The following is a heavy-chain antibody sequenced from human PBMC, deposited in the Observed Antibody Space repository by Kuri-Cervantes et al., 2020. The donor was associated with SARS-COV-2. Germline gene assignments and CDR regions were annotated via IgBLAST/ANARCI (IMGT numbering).Heavy chain of an antibody. CDR2: INTANGNT. V-gene: IGHV1-3*04. D-gene: IGHD1-26*01. Sequence: ASVKVSCKASGYTFTSHTFSWVRQAPGQGLEWMGWINTANGNTKYSQKFQGRVTITRDTSASTAYMELSSLRSEDTAVYYCATIGIVGATIHFDYWGQGTLVTVSS. CDR1: GYTFTSHT. J-gene: IGHJ4*02. CDR3: ATIGIVGATIHFDY.